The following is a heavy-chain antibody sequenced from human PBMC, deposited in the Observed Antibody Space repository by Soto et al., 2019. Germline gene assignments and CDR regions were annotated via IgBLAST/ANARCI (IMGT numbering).Heavy chain of an antibody. D-gene: IGHD2-8*01. CDR1: GFTFSSYS. Sequence: EVQLVESGGGLVKPGGSLRLSCAASGFTFSSYSMNWVRQAPGKGLEWVSSISSSSSYIYYADSVKGRFTISRDNAKNSLYLLMNSLRAEDTAVYYCARVLIGYCTNGVCYTFDYWGQGTLVTVSS. CDR3: ARVLIGYCTNGVCYTFDY. V-gene: IGHV3-21*02. J-gene: IGHJ4*02. CDR2: ISSSSSYI.